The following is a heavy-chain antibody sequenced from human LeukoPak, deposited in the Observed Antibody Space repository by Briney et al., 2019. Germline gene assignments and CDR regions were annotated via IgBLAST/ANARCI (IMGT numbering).Heavy chain of an antibody. V-gene: IGHV3-30*18. CDR1: GFTFSSYG. CDR3: ANDPDWGNGY. J-gene: IGHJ4*02. CDR2: ISYDGSNK. D-gene: IGHD3-16*01. Sequence: RGSLRLSCAASGFTFSSYGMHWVRQAPGKGLEWVAVISYDGSNKYYADSVKGRFTISRDNSKNTLYLQMNSLRAEDTAVYYCANDPDWGNGYWGQGTLVTVSS.